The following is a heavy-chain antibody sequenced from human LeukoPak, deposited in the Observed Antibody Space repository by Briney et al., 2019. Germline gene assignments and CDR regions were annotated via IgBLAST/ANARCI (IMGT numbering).Heavy chain of an antibody. J-gene: IGHJ4*02. V-gene: IGHV4-30-2*01. CDR2: IYHSGST. Sequence: KTSETLSLTCTVSGGSISSGGYYWSWIRQPPGKGLEWIGYIYHSGSTYYNPSLKSRVTISVDRSKNQFSLKLSSVTAADTAVYYCASSLLDYDFWSGHPFDYWGQGTLVTVSS. D-gene: IGHD3-3*01. CDR1: GGSISSGGYY. CDR3: ASSLLDYDFWSGHPFDY.